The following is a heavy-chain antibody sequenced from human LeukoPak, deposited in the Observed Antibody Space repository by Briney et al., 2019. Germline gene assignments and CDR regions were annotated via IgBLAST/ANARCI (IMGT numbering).Heavy chain of an antibody. Sequence: ASVKVSCKVSGYTLTELSMHWVRQAPGKGLEWMGGFDPEDGETIYAQKFQGRVTMTRDTSISTAYMELSSLRSEDTAVYYCASALRGCSGGSCYSTALYYFDYWGQGTLVTVSS. CDR3: ASALRGCSGGSCYSTALYYFDY. CDR1: GYTLTELS. D-gene: IGHD2-15*01. V-gene: IGHV1-24*01. J-gene: IGHJ4*02. CDR2: FDPEDGET.